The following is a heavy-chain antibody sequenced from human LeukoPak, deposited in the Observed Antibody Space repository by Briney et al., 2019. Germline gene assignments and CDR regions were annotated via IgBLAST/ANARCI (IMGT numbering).Heavy chain of an antibody. D-gene: IGHD2/OR15-2a*01. Sequence: KPSETLSLTCAVYGGSFSGYYWSWIRQPPGKGLEWIGEIYHSGSTNYNPSLKSRVTISVDTSKNQFSLKLSSVTAADTAVYYCARDVLLFDYWGQGTLVTVSS. V-gene: IGHV4-34*01. CDR3: ARDVLLFDY. CDR2: IYHSGST. J-gene: IGHJ4*02. CDR1: GGSFSGYY.